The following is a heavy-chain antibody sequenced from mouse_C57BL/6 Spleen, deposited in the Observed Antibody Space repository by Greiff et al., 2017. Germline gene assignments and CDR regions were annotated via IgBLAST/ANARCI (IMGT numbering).Heavy chain of an antibody. CDR1: GYAFSSYW. CDR3: ARHDYGDYYAMDY. D-gene: IGHD2-4*01. CDR2: IYPGDGDT. Sequence: VKLQQSGAELVKPGASVKISCKASGYAFSSYWMNWVKQRPGKGLEWIGQIYPGDGDTNYNGKFKGKATLTADKSSSTAYMQLSSLTSEDSAVYFCARHDYGDYYAMDYWGQGTSVTVSS. J-gene: IGHJ4*01. V-gene: IGHV1-80*01.